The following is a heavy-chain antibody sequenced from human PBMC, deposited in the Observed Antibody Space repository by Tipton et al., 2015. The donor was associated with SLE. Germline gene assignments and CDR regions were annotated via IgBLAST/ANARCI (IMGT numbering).Heavy chain of an antibody. V-gene: IGHV3-74*01. CDR2: INSDGSRT. CDR3: AREWVGAFDI. Sequence: SLRLSCAASGFTFSSYWMHWVRQAPGKGLVWVSRINSDGSRTSYADSVKGRFTISRDNAKNPMYLQMNSLRAEDTAVYYCAREWVGAFDIWGQEPLVPVSS. J-gene: IGHJ3*02. CDR1: GFTFSSYW. D-gene: IGHD1-26*01.